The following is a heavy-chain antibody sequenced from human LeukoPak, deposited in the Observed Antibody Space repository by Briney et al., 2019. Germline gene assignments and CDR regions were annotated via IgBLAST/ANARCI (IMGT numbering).Heavy chain of an antibody. CDR2: IIPILGIA. CDR3: ARDRWGSTSPGDY. V-gene: IGHV1-69*04. Sequence: ASVKVSCKASGGTYSSYTISWVRPAPGQGLEWMGRIIPILGIANYAQKLQGRVTITADKSTSTAYMELSSLRSEDTAVYYCARDRWGSTSPGDYWGQGTLVTVSS. J-gene: IGHJ4*02. D-gene: IGHD2-2*01. CDR1: GGTYSSYT.